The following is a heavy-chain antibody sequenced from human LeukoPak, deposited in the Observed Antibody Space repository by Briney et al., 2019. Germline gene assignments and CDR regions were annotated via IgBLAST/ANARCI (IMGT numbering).Heavy chain of an antibody. Sequence: PSETLSLTRTVSNGSISSVGYYWSWIRQHPGKGLEWIGYIYYSGSTYYNPSLKSRVTISVDTSKNRFSLKLSSVTAADTAVYYCASSPRGSVIGYWGQGTLVTVSS. D-gene: IGHD2-21*01. V-gene: IGHV4-31*03. J-gene: IGHJ4*02. CDR2: IYYSGST. CDR1: NGSISSVGYY. CDR3: ASSPRGSVIGY.